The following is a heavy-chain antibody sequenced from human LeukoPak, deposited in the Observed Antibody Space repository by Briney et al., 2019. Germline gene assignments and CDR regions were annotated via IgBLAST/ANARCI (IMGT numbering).Heavy chain of an antibody. CDR2: INHSGST. CDR1: GGSFSGYY. J-gene: IGHJ6*03. Sequence: SETLSLTCAVYGGSFSGYYWSWIRQPPGKGLERIGEINHSGSTNYNPSLKSRVTISVDTSKNQFSLKLSSVTAADTAVYYCARGARERWLQLLNYYYYYYMDVWGKGTTVTVSS. V-gene: IGHV4-34*01. CDR3: ARGARERWLQLLNYYYYYYMDV. D-gene: IGHD5-24*01.